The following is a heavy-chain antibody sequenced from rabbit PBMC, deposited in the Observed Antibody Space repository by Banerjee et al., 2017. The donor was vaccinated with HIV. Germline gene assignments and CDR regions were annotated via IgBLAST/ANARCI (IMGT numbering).Heavy chain of an antibody. CDR3: ARDLADPSSGSDL. CDR2: IYAGSSGST. CDR1: GFSFSSYYY. V-gene: IGHV1S45*01. D-gene: IGHD1-1*01. J-gene: IGHJ4*01. Sequence: QEQLEESGGDLVKPGASLTLTCTASGFSFSSYYYMCWVRQAPGKGLEWIACIYAGSSGSTYYASWAKGRFTISKTSSTTVTLQMTSLTAADTAIYFCARDLADPSSGSDLWGPGTLVTVS.